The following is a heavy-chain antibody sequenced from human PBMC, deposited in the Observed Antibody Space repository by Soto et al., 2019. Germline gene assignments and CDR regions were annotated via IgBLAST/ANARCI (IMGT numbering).Heavy chain of an antibody. CDR1: GFTFSSYA. J-gene: IGHJ4*02. CDR2: ISGTGTTT. Sequence: GGSLRLSCAASGFTFSSYAMTWVRQAPGKGLEWVSTISGTGTTTYYADSVKGRFTISRDNSKNTLYLQMNSLRTEDTAVYYCVKAVCLLDFDYWGQGTLVTAPQ. V-gene: IGHV3-23*01. D-gene: IGHD2-8*01. CDR3: VKAVCLLDFDY.